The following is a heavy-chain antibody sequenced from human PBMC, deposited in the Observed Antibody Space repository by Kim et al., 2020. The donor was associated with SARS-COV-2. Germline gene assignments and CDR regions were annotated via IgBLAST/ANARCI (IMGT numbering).Heavy chain of an antibody. J-gene: IGHJ6*02. CDR3: ARSSGWSRFYYYYGMDV. Sequence: SQTLSLTCAISGDSVSSNSAAWNWIRQSPSRGLEWLGRTYYRSKWYNDYAVSVKSRITINPDTSKNQFSLQLNSVTPEDTAVYYCARSSGWSRFYYYYGMDVWGQGTTVTVSS. CDR2: TYYRSKWYN. V-gene: IGHV6-1*01. CDR1: GDSVSSNSAA. D-gene: IGHD6-19*01.